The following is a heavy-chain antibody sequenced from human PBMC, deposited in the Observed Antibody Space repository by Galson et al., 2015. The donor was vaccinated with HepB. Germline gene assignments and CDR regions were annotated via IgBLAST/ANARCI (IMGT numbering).Heavy chain of an antibody. D-gene: IGHD2-15*01. CDR2: ISAYNGNT. Sequence: SVKVSCKASGYTLTSYGISWVRQAPGQGLEWMGWISAYNGNTNYAQKLQGRVTMTTDTSTSTAYMELRSLRSDDTAVYYCARDQYIVVVVAADNYYYGMDVWGQGTTVTVSS. CDR1: GYTLTSYG. CDR3: ARDQYIVVVVAADNYYYGMDV. J-gene: IGHJ6*02. V-gene: IGHV1-18*04.